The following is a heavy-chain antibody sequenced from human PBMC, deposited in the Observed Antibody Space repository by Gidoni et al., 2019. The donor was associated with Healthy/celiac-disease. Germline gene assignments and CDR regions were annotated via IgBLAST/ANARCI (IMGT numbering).Heavy chain of an antibody. CDR3: ARSPTWIQLWFLGGYFDY. D-gene: IGHD5-18*01. J-gene: IGHJ4*02. Sequence: QVQLQQWGAGLLKPSETLSLTCAVYGGSFSGDYWSWIRQHPGKGLEWIGEINHSGSTNYNPSLKSRVTISVDTSKNQFSLKLSSVTAADTAVYYCARSPTWIQLWFLGGYFDYWGQGTLVTVSS. CDR1: GGSFSGDY. V-gene: IGHV4-34*01. CDR2: INHSGST.